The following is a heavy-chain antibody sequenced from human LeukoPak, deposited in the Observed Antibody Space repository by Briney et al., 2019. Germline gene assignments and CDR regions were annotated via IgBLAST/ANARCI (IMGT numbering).Heavy chain of an antibody. Sequence: GASVRVSCKASGGTFSSYGISWMRQAPGQGLEWVGRIIPILGMTTYAQKFQGRVTIRADTSTSTANMELNSLRSEDTAVYYCARERIVGATSDFDYWGQGTLVTVSS. CDR3: ARERIVGATSDFDY. CDR1: GGTFSSYG. D-gene: IGHD1-26*01. V-gene: IGHV1-69*04. J-gene: IGHJ4*02. CDR2: IIPILGMT.